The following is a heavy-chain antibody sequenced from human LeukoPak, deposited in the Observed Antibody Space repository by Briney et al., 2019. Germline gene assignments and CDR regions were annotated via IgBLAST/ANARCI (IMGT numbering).Heavy chain of an antibody. D-gene: IGHD3-22*01. CDR3: ARVPTMIVVVTTFDY. CDR1: GYTFTSYG. V-gene: IGHV1-18*01. CDR2: ISAYNGNT. Sequence: GASVKVSCKASGYTFTSYGISWVRQAPGQGLEWMGWISAYNGNTNYAQKLQGRVTMTTDTSTSTAYMELRSLRSDDTAVYYCARVPTMIVVVTTFDYWGQGTLVTVSS. J-gene: IGHJ4*02.